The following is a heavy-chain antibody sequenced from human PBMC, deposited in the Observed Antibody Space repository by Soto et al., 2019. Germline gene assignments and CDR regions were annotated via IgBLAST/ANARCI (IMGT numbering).Heavy chain of an antibody. CDR1: GGSISIYY. D-gene: IGHD6-13*01. J-gene: IGHJ6*02. Sequence: SETLSLTCTVSGGSISIYYWSWIRQPPGKGLEWIGYIYYSGTTNYNPSLKSRVTISVDTSKNQFSLKLSSVTAADTAVYYCARSGIDGMDVWGQGTTVTVSS. V-gene: IGHV4-59*01. CDR2: IYYSGTT. CDR3: ARSGIDGMDV.